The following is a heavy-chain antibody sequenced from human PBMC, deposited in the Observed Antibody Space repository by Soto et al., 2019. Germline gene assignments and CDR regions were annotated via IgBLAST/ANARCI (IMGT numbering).Heavy chain of an antibody. Sequence: SVKVSCKASGGTFSSYAISWVRQAPGQGLEWMGGIIPIFGTANYAQKFQGRVTITADESTSTAYMELSSLRSEDTAVYYCARDPPRSGSYYTYFDYWGQGTMVTVYS. CDR1: GGTFSSYA. CDR2: IIPIFGTA. D-gene: IGHD3-10*01. V-gene: IGHV1-69*13. J-gene: IGHJ4*02. CDR3: ARDPPRSGSYYTYFDY.